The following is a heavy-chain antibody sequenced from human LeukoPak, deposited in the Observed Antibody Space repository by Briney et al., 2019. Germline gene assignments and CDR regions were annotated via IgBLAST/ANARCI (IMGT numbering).Heavy chain of an antibody. V-gene: IGHV3-23*01. CDR1: GFTFAKYA. Sequence: GESLKISCVGSGFTFAKYAITWVREAPGKGLEWVSVISGSGNVTYYAESVKGRFSISRDNSRRTLYLQMDSLRADDTAIYYCAKDRAGANWGQGTLVLVSS. J-gene: IGHJ4*02. CDR3: AKDRAGAN. CDR2: ISGSGNVT.